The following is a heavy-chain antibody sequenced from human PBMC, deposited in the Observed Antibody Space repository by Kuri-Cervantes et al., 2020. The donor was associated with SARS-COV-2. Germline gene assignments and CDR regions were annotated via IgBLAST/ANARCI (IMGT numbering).Heavy chain of an antibody. CDR3: ARTYYDFWSGPLFGAFDI. Sequence: SETLSLTCAVYGGSFSGYYWSWIRQPPGKGLEWIGEINHSGSTYYNPSLKSRVTISVDTSKNQFSLKLSSVTAADTAVYYCARTYYDFWSGPLFGAFDIWGQGTMVTVSS. J-gene: IGHJ3*02. V-gene: IGHV4-34*01. CDR2: INHSGST. D-gene: IGHD3-3*01. CDR1: GGSFSGYY.